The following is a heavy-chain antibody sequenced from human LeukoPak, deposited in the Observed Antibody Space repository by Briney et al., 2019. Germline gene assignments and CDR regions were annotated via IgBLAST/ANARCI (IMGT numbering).Heavy chain of an antibody. Sequence: GGSLRLSCAASGFTFSSYAVHWVRQAPGKGLEWVAVISYDGSNKYYADSVKGRFTISRDNSKNTLYLQMNSLRAEDTAVYYCARDNWNDGYYFDYWGQGTLVTVSS. CDR1: GFTFSSYA. CDR2: ISYDGSNK. V-gene: IGHV3-30*01. D-gene: IGHD1-1*01. CDR3: ARDNWNDGYYFDY. J-gene: IGHJ4*02.